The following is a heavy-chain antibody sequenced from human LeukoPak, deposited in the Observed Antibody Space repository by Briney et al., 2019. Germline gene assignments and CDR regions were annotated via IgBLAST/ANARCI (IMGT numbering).Heavy chain of an antibody. CDR1: GHTFTNYY. CDR2: ISPSGDRT. CDR3: ARGDGYNWFAC. V-gene: IGHV1-46*01. Sequence: ASVKVSCKASGHTFTNYYMHWVRQAPGQGLEWMGMISPSGDRTTYAQRFQGRVTMTRDTSTSTLYMDLSSLRSDDTAVFYCARGDGYNWFACWGQGTLVTVSS. J-gene: IGHJ5*01. D-gene: IGHD5-24*01.